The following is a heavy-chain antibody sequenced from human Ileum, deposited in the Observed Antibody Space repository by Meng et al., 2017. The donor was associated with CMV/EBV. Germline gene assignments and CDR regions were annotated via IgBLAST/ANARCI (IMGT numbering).Heavy chain of an antibody. V-gene: IGHV4-4*07. J-gene: IGHJ4*02. CDR3: VCSEIGHHSVFDY. Sequence: QVHRQASGPGLVKPSETLSRTGSVSGYSISSFYWSWVRQPAGKGLEYIGRINASGDNKYNPSLKSRLTTSTDTSKNQFSLRLSSVTAADTAVYYCVCSEIGHHSVFDYWGQGILVTVSS. D-gene: IGHD2-15*01. CDR1: GYSISSFY. CDR2: INASGDN.